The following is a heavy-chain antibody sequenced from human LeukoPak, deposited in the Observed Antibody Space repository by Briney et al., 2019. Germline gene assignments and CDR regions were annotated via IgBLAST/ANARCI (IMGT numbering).Heavy chain of an antibody. CDR1: GGSISSGGYY. J-gene: IGHJ6*03. D-gene: IGHD2-2*01. Sequence: PSETLSLTCTVSGGSISSGGYYWSWIRQHPGKGLEWIGYIYYSGSTYYNPSLKSRVTISVDTSKNQFSLKLSSMTAADTAVYYCARAGTSHSQPPHYYYYYMDVWGKGTTVTVSS. CDR3: ARAGTSHSQPPHYYYYYMDV. CDR2: IYYSGST. V-gene: IGHV4-31*03.